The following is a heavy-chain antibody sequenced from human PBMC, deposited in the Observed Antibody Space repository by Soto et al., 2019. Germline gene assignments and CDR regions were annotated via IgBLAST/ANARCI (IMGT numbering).Heavy chain of an antibody. J-gene: IGHJ4*02. CDR2: IIPILGIA. CDR3: ARDYGGKGRIDY. D-gene: IGHD4-17*01. Sequence: SVKVSCKASGGTFSSYTFSWVRQAPGQGLEWMGRIIPILGIADYAQKFQGRVTITADKSTSTAYMELSSLRSEDTAVYYCARDYGGKGRIDYWGQGTLVTVSS. CDR1: GGTFSSYT. V-gene: IGHV1-69*04.